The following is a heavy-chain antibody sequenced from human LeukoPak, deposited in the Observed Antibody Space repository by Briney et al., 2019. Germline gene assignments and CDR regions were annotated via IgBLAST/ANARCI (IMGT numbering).Heavy chain of an antibody. V-gene: IGHV3-30*02. CDR1: GFTFSGYG. CDR2: IRYDGSNK. CDR3: AKDDGNYDDY. Sequence: HPGGSLRLSCAASGFTFSGYGMHWVRQAPGKGLEWVAFIRYDGSNKYYADSVKGRFTISRDNSENTLYLQMNSLRAEDTAVYYCAKDDGNYDDYWGQGALVTVSS. J-gene: IGHJ4*02.